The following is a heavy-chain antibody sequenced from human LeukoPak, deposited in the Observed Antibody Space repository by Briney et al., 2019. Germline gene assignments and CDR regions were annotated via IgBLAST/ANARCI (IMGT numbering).Heavy chain of an antibody. Sequence: GGSLRLSCAASGFTVSSNYMSWVRQAPGKGLEWVSVIYSGGSTYYADSVKGRFTISRDNSKNTLYLQMSSLRAEDTAVYYCVKGYCSSTSCSNWFDPWGQGTLVTVSS. V-gene: IGHV3-66*01. CDR1: GFTVSSNY. CDR2: IYSGGST. D-gene: IGHD2-2*01. CDR3: VKGYCSSTSCSNWFDP. J-gene: IGHJ5*02.